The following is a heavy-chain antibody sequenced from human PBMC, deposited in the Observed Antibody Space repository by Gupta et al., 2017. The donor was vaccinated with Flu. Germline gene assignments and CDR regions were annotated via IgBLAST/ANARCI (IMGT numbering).Heavy chain of an antibody. Sequence: EVQLVESGGGLVQPGGSLRLSCAASGFTVSGNYMNWVRQTPGKGLELVSVTYTDGSTYSADSVKGRFTISRDNSKNTLFLQMNSLRGEDTAWYYCARGPNLDSWGQGTLVTVSS. J-gene: IGHJ4*02. D-gene: IGHD1-14*01. CDR3: ARGPNLDS. V-gene: IGHV3-66*02. CDR1: GFTVSGNY. CDR2: TYTDGST.